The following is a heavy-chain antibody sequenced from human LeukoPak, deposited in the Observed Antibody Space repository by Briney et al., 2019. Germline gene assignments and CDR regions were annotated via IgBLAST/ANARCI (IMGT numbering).Heavy chain of an antibody. CDR1: GYTLTELP. V-gene: IGHV1-24*01. Sequence: GASVKVSCKVSGYTLTELPMHWVRQAPGKGLEWMGGFDPEDGETIYAQKFQGRVTMTEDTSTDTAYMELSSLRSEDTAVYYRATVLFLYARYNWNWFDPWGQGTLVTVSS. CDR3: ATVLFLYARYNWNWFDP. CDR2: FDPEDGET. J-gene: IGHJ5*02. D-gene: IGHD1-20*01.